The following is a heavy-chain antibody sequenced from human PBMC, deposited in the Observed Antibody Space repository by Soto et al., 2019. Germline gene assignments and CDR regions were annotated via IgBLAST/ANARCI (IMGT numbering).Heavy chain of an antibody. J-gene: IGHJ4*02. CDR2: ISYDGSNK. V-gene: IGHV3-30-3*01. D-gene: IGHD3-10*01. Sequence: QVQLVESGGGVVQPGRSLRLSCAASGFTFSSYAMHWVRQAPGKGLEWVAVISYDGSNKYYADSVKGRFTISRDNSKNTLYLQMNSLRAEDTAVYYCARDITMVRGVIGGWPIDYWGQGTLVTVSS. CDR1: GFTFSSYA. CDR3: ARDITMVRGVIGGWPIDY.